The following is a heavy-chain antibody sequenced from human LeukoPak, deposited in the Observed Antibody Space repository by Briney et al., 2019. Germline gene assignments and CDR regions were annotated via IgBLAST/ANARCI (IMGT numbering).Heavy chain of an antibody. CDR1: GYTFTSYG. CDR3: ARQDSSSWYHRYIFDY. Sequence: ASVKVSCKASGYTFTSYGISWVRQAPGQGLEWMGWISAYNGNTNYAQKLQGRVTMTTDTSTSTAYMELRSLRSDDTAVYYCARQDSSSWYHRYIFDYWGQGTLVTVSS. J-gene: IGHJ4*02. D-gene: IGHD6-13*01. V-gene: IGHV1-18*01. CDR2: ISAYNGNT.